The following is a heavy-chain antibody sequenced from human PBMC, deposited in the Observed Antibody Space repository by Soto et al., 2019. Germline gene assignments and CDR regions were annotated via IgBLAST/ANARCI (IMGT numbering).Heavy chain of an antibody. D-gene: IGHD3-22*01. Sequence: PGGSLRLSCAASGFTFSSYGMHWVRQAPGKGLEWVAVISYDGSNKYYADSVKGRFTISRDNSKNTLYLQMNSLRAEDTAVYYCAKDYYDSSGQCDYWGQGTLVTVSS. V-gene: IGHV3-30*18. CDR2: ISYDGSNK. J-gene: IGHJ4*02. CDR3: AKDYYDSSGQCDY. CDR1: GFTFSSYG.